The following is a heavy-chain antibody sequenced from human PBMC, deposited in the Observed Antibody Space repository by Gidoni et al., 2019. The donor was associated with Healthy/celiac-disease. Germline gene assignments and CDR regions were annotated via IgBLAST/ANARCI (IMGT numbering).Heavy chain of an antibody. J-gene: IGHJ5*02. Sequence: GQGLEWMGIINPSGGSTSYAQKFQGRVTMTRDTSTSTVYMELSSLRSEDTAVYYCARDRGQYYYDSSGGGNWFDPWGQGTLVTVSS. D-gene: IGHD3-22*01. CDR2: INPSGGST. CDR3: ARDRGQYYYDSSGGGNWFDP. V-gene: IGHV1-46*01.